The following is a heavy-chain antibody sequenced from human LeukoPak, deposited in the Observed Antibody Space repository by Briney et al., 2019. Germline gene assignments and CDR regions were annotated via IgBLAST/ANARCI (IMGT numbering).Heavy chain of an antibody. CDR2: MNPNSGNT. J-gene: IGHJ1*01. D-gene: IGHD6-25*01. CDR3: ATAARYFQH. CDR1: GYTFTSYD. Sequence: ASVKVSCKASGYTFTSYDINWVRQATGQGLEWMGWMNPNSGNTGYAQKFQGRVTMTEDTSTDTAYMELSSLRSEDTAVYYCATAARYFQHWGQGTLVTVSS. V-gene: IGHV1-8*01.